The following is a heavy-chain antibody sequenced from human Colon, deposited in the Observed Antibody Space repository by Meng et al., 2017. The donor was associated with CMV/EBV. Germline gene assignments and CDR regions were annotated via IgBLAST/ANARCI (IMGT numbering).Heavy chain of an antibody. Sequence: ASVKVSCKASGYTFTSYGISWVRQAPGQGLEWMGWINIFNGRTNYAQKFQGRVTMTSDMSTRTAYLELRGLRSDDTAVYYCARVGDIVVAPAAPFDYWGQGTLVTVSS. V-gene: IGHV1-18*01. CDR2: INIFNGRT. D-gene: IGHD2-2*01. J-gene: IGHJ4*02. CDR3: ARVGDIVVAPAAPFDY. CDR1: GYTFTSYG.